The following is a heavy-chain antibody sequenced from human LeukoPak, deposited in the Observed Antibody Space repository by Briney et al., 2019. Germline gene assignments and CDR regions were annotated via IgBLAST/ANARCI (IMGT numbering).Heavy chain of an antibody. J-gene: IGHJ3*02. CDR2: IYPGHSDT. CDR1: GCLFTSYW. V-gene: IGHV5-51*01. Sequence: GAALEISWKGSGCLFTSYWIGGGRQLPGKGLEGRGIIYPGHSDTRYSPSFQGQVTISADKSISTAYLQWSSLKASDTAMYYCARQYDYADAFDIWGQGTMVTVSS. CDR3: ARQYDYADAFDI. D-gene: IGHD4-17*01.